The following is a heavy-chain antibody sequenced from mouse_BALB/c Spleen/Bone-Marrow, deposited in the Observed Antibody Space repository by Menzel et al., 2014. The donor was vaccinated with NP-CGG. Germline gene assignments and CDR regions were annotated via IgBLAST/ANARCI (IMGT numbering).Heavy chain of an antibody. Sequence: EVQRVESGPELVKPGASVKIFCKASGYSFXGYFMNWVKQSHGKSLEWIGRINPYNGDPFYNQKFKGKATLTVDKSSSTAHMELLSLTSEDSAVYYCGRGNYDYDSWFGYWGQGTLVTVSA. CDR3: GRGNYDYDSWFGY. V-gene: IGHV1-37*01. CDR1: GYSFXGYF. CDR2: INPYNGDP. J-gene: IGHJ3*01. D-gene: IGHD2-4*01.